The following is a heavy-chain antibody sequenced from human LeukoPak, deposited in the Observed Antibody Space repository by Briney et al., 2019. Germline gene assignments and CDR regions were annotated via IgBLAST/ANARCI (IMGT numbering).Heavy chain of an antibody. CDR3: ARDGRRYYGSGSYLDY. V-gene: IGHV1-18*01. Sequence: ASVKVSCKASGYTFTSYGISWARQAPGQGLEWMGWISAYNGNTNYAQKLQGRVTMTTDTSTSTAYMELRSLRSDDTAVYYCARDGRRYYGSGSYLDYWGQGTLVTVSS. D-gene: IGHD3-10*01. J-gene: IGHJ4*02. CDR2: ISAYNGNT. CDR1: GYTFTSYG.